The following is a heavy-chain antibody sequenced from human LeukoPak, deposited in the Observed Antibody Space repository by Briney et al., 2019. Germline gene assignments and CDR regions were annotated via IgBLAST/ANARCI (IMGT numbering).Heavy chain of an antibody. Sequence: SETLSLTCTVSGGSISSSSYYWGWIRQPPGKGLEWIGSIYYSGSTYYNPSLKSRVTISVDTSKNQFSLKLSSVTAADTAVYYFSGSSGLLGSGGPQTGGPESFDYWGQGTLVNGS. V-gene: IGHV4-39*01. CDR1: GGSISSSSYY. CDR3: SGSSGLLGSGGPQTGGPESFDY. J-gene: IGHJ4*02. D-gene: IGHD3-10*01. CDR2: IYYSGST.